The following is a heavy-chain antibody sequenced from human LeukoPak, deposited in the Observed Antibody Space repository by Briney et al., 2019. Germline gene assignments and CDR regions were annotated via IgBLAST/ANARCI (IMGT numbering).Heavy chain of an antibody. CDR1: GYTFTSYD. D-gene: IGHD5-18*01. Sequence: ASVKVSCKASGYTFTSYDINWVRQATGQGLEWMGWMNPNSGNTGYAQKFQGRVTMTRNTSISTAYMELSSLRSEDTAVYYCARGFPPYGYDAIDYWGQGNLVTVSS. V-gene: IGHV1-8*01. CDR2: MNPNSGNT. J-gene: IGHJ4*02. CDR3: ARGFPPYGYDAIDY.